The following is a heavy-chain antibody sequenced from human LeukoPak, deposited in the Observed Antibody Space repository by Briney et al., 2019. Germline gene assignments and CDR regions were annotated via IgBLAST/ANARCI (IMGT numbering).Heavy chain of an antibody. CDR1: GFVFSIYT. J-gene: IGHJ4*02. CDR3: VKDFGRVRGTPDS. Sequence: GGSLRLSCSASGFVFSIYTMYWVRQTPGKGPEYVSTISGSGNGFSIYYADSVKGRFTISRDDSKSILYLRMNGLRSEDTAVYYCVKDFGRVRGTPDSWGQGTLVTVSS. CDR2: ISGSGNGFSI. D-gene: IGHD3-16*01. V-gene: IGHV3-64D*06.